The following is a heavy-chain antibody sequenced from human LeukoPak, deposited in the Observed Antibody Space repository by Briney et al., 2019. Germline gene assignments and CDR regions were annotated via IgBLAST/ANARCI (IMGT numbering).Heavy chain of an antibody. Sequence: GGSLRLSCAASGFTFSGYGMHWIRQAPGKGLEWVAVISYDGSNKYYADSVKGRFTISRDNSKNTLFLQMNSLTTEDTAVYYCAREVGGDYVFDYWGQGTLVTVSS. CDR3: AREVGGDYVFDY. J-gene: IGHJ4*02. CDR1: GFTFSGYG. V-gene: IGHV3-30*03. D-gene: IGHD4-17*01. CDR2: ISYDGSNK.